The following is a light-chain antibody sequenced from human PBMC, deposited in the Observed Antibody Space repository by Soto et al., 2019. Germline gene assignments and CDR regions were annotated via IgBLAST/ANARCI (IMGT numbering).Light chain of an antibody. Sequence: QSVLTQPASVSGSPGQSITISCSGTSTDVGRFDLVSWYQQHPGKAPKLMIFEGSKRASGVSNRFSGSTSGNTASLTISGRQAEDESDYFCCSYVASSTLVFGGGTKLNVL. J-gene: IGLJ3*02. CDR2: EGS. CDR1: STDVGRFDL. CDR3: CSYVASSTLV. V-gene: IGLV2-23*01.